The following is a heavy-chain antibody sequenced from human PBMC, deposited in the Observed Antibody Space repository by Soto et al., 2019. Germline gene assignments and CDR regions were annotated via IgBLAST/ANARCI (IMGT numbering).Heavy chain of an antibody. D-gene: IGHD3-10*01. V-gene: IGHV4-31*01. CDR2: IYYIGST. Sequence: QVQLQESGPGLVKPSQTLSLTCTVSGGSISSGGYYWSWIRQHPGKGLEWIGYIYYIGSTYYNPSLRSLFSISVDTSKNLFSLKLSSVTAADTAVYYCARFFMVRGVMGAFDIWGQGTMVTVSS. CDR1: GGSISSGGYY. CDR3: ARFFMVRGVMGAFDI. J-gene: IGHJ3*02.